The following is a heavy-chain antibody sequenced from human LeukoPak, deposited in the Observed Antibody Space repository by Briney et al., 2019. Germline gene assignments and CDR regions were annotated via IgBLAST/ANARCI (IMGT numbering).Heavy chain of an antibody. D-gene: IGHD3-22*01. CDR2: ISGGGGST. CDR1: GFTFSSYA. Sequence: GGSLRLSCAASGFTFSSYAMSWVRQGPGKGLEWVSIISGGGGSTDYADSVKGRFTISRDDSKNTLYLQMNSLRAEDTALYYCAKESRYDTSALHLLDYWGQGTLVTVSS. V-gene: IGHV3-23*01. J-gene: IGHJ4*02. CDR3: AKESRYDTSALHLLDY.